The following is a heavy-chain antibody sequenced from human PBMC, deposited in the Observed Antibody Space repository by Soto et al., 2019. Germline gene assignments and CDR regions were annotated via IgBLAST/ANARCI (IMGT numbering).Heavy chain of an antibody. CDR2: INRNGKNR. CDR1: GFTFSDYY. CDR3: ARRRRTDMDDIVLMHDFDF. D-gene: IGHD2-8*01. V-gene: IGHV3-11*01. J-gene: IGHJ4*02. Sequence: QVQLVESGGGLVKPGGSLRLSCAASGFTFSDYYMSWIRQAPGRGLEWLSYINRNGKNRDYADSVRGRFTISRDNAKTSLYLERNGLSVEYTAVYYCARRRRTDMDDIVLMHDFDFWGQGTLVTVSS.